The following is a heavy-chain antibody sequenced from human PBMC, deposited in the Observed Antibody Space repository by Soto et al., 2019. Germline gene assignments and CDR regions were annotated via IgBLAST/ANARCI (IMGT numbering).Heavy chain of an antibody. CDR2: ISAYNGNT. CDR1: GYTFTSYG. D-gene: IGHD3-22*01. V-gene: IGHV1-18*04. CDR3: ARDLNRYYYDSSGQRWFDP. Sequence: ASVKVSCKASGYTFTSYGISWVRQAPGQGLEWMGWISAYNGNTNYAQKLQGRVTMTTDTSTSTAYMELRSLGSDDTAVYYCARDLNRYYYDSSGQRWFDPWGQGTLVTVPQ. J-gene: IGHJ5*02.